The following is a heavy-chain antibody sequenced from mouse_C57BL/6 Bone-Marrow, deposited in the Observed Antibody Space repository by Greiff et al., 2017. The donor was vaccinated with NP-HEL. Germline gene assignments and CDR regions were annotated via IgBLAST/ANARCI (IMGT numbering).Heavy chain of an antibody. CDR2: IRNKANNHAT. V-gene: IGHV6-6*01. D-gene: IGHD3-2*02. Sequence: EVQLQQSGGGLVQPGGSMKLSCAASGFTFSDAWMDWVRQSPEKGLEWVAEIRNKANNHATYYAESVKGRFTISRDDSKSSVYLQMNSLRAEDTGIYYCTRPTQATWFAYWGQGTLVTVSA. J-gene: IGHJ3*01. CDR1: GFTFSDAW. CDR3: TRPTQATWFAY.